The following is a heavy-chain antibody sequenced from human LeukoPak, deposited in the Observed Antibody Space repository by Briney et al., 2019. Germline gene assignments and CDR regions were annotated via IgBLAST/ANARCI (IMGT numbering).Heavy chain of an antibody. CDR2: IRSSGSPI. J-gene: IGHJ4*02. CDR1: GFTFSIYE. Sequence: GGSLRLSCAASGFTFSIYEMNWVRQAPGKGLEWVSSIRSSGSPIYYADSVKGRFTISRDNTKNSLYLQMKSLRDEDTAVYYCARVVYHFDSWGQGTLVTVSS. V-gene: IGHV3-48*03. D-gene: IGHD2-8*02. CDR3: ARVVYHFDS.